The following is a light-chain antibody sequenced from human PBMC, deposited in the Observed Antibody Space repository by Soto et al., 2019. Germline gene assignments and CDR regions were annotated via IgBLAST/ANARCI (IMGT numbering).Light chain of an antibody. V-gene: IGKV1-5*03. CDR2: GTS. CDR3: RHDNDYSWT. J-gene: IGKJ1*01. CDR1: QSIIIW. Sequence: DIHMTQSPSTLSASVGDRVTITCRASQSIIIWWAWYQQKPGRAPNRLLYGTSSLESGVPSRFSGSGSGTESTLTISSLQPDDFATCYCRHDNDYSWTVGQGTKVEIK.